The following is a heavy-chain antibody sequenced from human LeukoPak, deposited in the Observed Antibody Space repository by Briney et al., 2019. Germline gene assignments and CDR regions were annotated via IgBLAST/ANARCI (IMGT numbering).Heavy chain of an antibody. Sequence: SVKVSCKASGGTFRSYAISWVRQAPGQGLEWMGGIIPIFGTANYAQKFQGRVTITADESTSTAYMELSSLRSEDTAVYYCASAGIVGAAVQAFDIWGQGTMVTVSS. CDR2: IIPIFGTA. CDR3: ASAGIVGAAVQAFDI. D-gene: IGHD1-26*01. J-gene: IGHJ3*02. V-gene: IGHV1-69*13. CDR1: GGTFRSYA.